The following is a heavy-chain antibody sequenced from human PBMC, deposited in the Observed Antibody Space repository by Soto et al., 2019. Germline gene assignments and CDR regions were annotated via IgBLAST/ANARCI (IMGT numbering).Heavy chain of an antibody. Sequence: PSETLSLTCPVSGDSITSNSYFWAWIRQPPGKGLEWIGSTYYSGTTYYNPSLKSRVTISVDRSKNQFSLKLSSVTAADTAVYYCARHFSVDYFDYWGQGALVTVSS. V-gene: IGHV4-39*01. J-gene: IGHJ4*02. CDR2: TYYSGTT. CDR3: ARHFSVDYFDY. CDR1: GDSITSNSYF.